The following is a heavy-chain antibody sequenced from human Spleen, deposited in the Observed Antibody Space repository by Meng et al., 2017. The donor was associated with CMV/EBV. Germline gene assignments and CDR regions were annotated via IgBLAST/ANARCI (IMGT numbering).Heavy chain of an antibody. D-gene: IGHD2-2*01. J-gene: IGHJ6*02. Sequence: GSLRLSCTVSGGSISSYYWSWIRQPPGKGLEWIGYIYYSGSTNYNPSLKSRVTISVDTSKNQFSLKLSSVTAADTAGYYCARVREDCSSTSCPLYYYYGMDVWGQGTTVTVSS. V-gene: IGHV4-59*01. CDR2: IYYSGST. CDR3: ARVREDCSSTSCPLYYYYGMDV. CDR1: GGSISSYY.